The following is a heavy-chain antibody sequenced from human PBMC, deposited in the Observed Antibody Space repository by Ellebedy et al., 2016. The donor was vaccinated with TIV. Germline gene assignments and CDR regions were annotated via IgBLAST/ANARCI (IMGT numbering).Heavy chain of an antibody. D-gene: IGHD3-3*01. CDR3: AREWSAFDL. CDR2: ISSDGSHI. CDR1: GFTFSSYY. Sequence: GESLKISCAASGFTFSSYYMHWVRQAPGKGLVWVSHISSDGSHINYAESVKGRFTISRDNAKNTLYLQLNSLRAEDTAVYYCAREWSAFDLWGQGTIVTVSS. V-gene: IGHV3-74*01. J-gene: IGHJ3*01.